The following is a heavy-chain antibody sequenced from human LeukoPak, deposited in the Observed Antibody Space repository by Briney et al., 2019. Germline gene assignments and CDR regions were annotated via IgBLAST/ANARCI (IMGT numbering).Heavy chain of an antibody. CDR2: ISSSSSYI. CDR3: ASQWFGDPHDYYYGMDV. CDR1: GFTFSSYS. V-gene: IGHV3-21*01. Sequence: GGSLRLSCAASGFTFSSYSMNWVRQAPGKGLEWVSSISSSSSYIYYADSVKGRFTISRDNSKNTLYLQMNSLRAEDTAVYYCASQWFGDPHDYYYGMDVWGQGTTVTVSS. J-gene: IGHJ6*02. D-gene: IGHD3-10*01.